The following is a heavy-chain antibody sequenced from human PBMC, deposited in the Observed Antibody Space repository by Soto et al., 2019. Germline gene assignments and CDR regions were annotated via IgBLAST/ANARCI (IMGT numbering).Heavy chain of an antibody. CDR2: IKSKTDGGTT. D-gene: IGHD2-2*03. Sequence: PGGSLRLSCAASGFTFSNAWMSWVRQAPGKGLEWVGRIKSKTDGGTTDYAAPVKGRFTISRDDSKNTLYLQMNSLKTEDTAVYYCTTDLVIVVVPAALRDNWFDPWVQGTLVTVSS. CDR1: GFTFSNAW. V-gene: IGHV3-15*01. J-gene: IGHJ5*02. CDR3: TTDLVIVVVPAALRDNWFDP.